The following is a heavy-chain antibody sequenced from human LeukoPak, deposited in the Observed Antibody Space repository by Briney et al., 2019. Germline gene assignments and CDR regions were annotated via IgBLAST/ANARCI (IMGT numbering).Heavy chain of an antibody. Sequence: GGSLRLSCAASGFTFSSYAMHWVGQARGKGPEWVAVISYDGSNKYYADSVKGRFTISRDNSKNTLYLQMNSLRAEDTAVYYCARDYRVGGGATFAFDIWGQGTMVTVSS. V-gene: IGHV3-30-3*01. CDR2: ISYDGSNK. CDR1: GFTFSSYA. CDR3: ARDYRVGGGATFAFDI. D-gene: IGHD1-26*01. J-gene: IGHJ3*02.